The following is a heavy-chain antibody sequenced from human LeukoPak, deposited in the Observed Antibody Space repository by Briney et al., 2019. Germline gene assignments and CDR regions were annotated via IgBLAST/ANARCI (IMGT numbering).Heavy chain of an antibody. CDR3: TRMTAGHDY. CDR2: INHSGYT. V-gene: IGHV4-34*01. CDR1: AVSFDDYY. Sequence: SETLSLTCAVSAVSFDDYYWSWVRQTPGKGLEWIGEINHSGYTNDSPSLKSRVTLSIDTSRKQCSLNLRSVTVADTGIYYCTRMTAGHDYWGQGTLVTVSS. J-gene: IGHJ4*02. D-gene: IGHD2-21*02.